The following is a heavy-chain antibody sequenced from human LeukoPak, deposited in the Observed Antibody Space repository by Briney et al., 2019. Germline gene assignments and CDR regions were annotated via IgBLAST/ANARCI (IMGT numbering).Heavy chain of an antibody. V-gene: IGHV1-8*02. CDR1: GYTFTSYD. D-gene: IGHD6-19*01. CDR3: ATTPQWLSSPEYFQH. J-gene: IGHJ1*01. Sequence: ASVKVSCKASGYTFTSYDINWVRQATGQGLEWMGWMNPNSGNTGYAQKFQGRVTMTRNTSISTAYMELSSLRSEDTAVYYCATTPQWLSSPEYFQHWGQGTLVTVSS. CDR2: MNPNSGNT.